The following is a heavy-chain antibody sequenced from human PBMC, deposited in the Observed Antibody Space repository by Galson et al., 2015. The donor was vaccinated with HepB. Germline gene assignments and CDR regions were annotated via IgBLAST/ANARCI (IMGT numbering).Heavy chain of an antibody. V-gene: IGHV3-11*04. CDR3: ARDMGPYSYTIDAFDI. D-gene: IGHD2-21*01. CDR1: GFTFSDYY. Sequence: SLRLSCAASGFTFSDYYMSWIRQAPGKGLEWVSYISSSSSTIYYADSVKGRFTISRDNAKNSLYLQMNSLRDEDTAVYYCARDMGPYSYTIDAFDIWGQGTMVTVSS. J-gene: IGHJ3*02. CDR2: ISSSSSTI.